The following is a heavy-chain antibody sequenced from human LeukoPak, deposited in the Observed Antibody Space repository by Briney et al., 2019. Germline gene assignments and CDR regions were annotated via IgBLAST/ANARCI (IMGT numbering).Heavy chain of an antibody. D-gene: IGHD1-26*01. Sequence: PSETLSLTCTVSGGSISSYYWSWIRQPPGKGLEWIGYIYYSGSTNYNPSLNSRVTISVDTSKNQFSLKLSSVTAADTAVYYCARQVVSGSYGPFDSWGQGTLVTVSS. V-gene: IGHV4-59*08. CDR3: ARQVVSGSYGPFDS. CDR1: GGSISSYY. J-gene: IGHJ4*02. CDR2: IYYSGST.